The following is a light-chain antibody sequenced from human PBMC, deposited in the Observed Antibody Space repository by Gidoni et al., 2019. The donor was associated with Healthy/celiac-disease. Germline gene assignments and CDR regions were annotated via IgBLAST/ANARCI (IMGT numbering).Light chain of an antibody. CDR2: GTS. CDR1: SSNIGAGYD. Sequence: QSVLTQPPSVSGAPAQRVTIACTGSSSNIGAGYDVHWYQQLTGKAPKLLIYGTSNRPSGVPDRFSGSKSGTSASLAITGLQAEDEADYYCQSYDSSLSGSVFGGGTKLTVL. V-gene: IGLV1-40*01. CDR3: QSYDSSLSGSV. J-gene: IGLJ2*01.